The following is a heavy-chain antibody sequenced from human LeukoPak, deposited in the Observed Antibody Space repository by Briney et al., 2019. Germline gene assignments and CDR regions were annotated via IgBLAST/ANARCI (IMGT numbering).Heavy chain of an antibody. CDR2: ISGSSSYI. V-gene: IGHV3-21*01. Sequence: RGSLRLSCAASGFTFSTYYMNWVRQAPGKGLEWVSSISGSSSYIYYADSVKGRFTISRDNAKNSLYLQMNGLRAEDTAVYYCARDAIVGATNFDYWGQGTLVTVSS. CDR1: GFTFSTYY. CDR3: ARDAIVGATNFDY. J-gene: IGHJ4*02. D-gene: IGHD1-26*01.